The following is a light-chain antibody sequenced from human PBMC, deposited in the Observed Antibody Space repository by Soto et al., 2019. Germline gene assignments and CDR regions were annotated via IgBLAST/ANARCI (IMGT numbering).Light chain of an antibody. CDR3: TSYTTTGTLV. CDR2: EVN. CDR1: SSDVGSYNR. Sequence: QSALTQPPSVSGSPGLSAAISCTGTSSDVGSYNRVSWYQQPPGTAPKLIIYEVNNRPSGVPDRFSGSKSGNTASLTISGLQAEDEADYYCTSYTTTGTLVFGGGNKLTVL. J-gene: IGLJ2*01. V-gene: IGLV2-18*02.